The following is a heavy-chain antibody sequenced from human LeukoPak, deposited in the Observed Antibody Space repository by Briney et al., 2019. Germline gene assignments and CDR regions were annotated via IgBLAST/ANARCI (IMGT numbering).Heavy chain of an antibody. D-gene: IGHD2-2*01. CDR1: GFTFSSYA. Sequence: PGGSLRLSCSASGFTFSSYAMHWLRQAPGKGLEYVSAISSNGGSTYYADYVKGRFTISRDNSKNTLYLQMSSLRAEDTAVYYCVNGSSPNVVPAVLYYFDYWGQGTLVTVSS. CDR2: ISSNGGST. CDR3: VNGSSPNVVPAVLYYFDY. V-gene: IGHV3-64D*06. J-gene: IGHJ4*02.